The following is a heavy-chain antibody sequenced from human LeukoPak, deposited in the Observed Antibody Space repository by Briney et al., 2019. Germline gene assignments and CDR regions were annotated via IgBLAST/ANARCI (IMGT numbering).Heavy chain of an antibody. CDR3: ASGYGSGSYHDY. Sequence: PSETLSLTCTVSGGSISSYYWSWIRQPAGKGLQWIGRMYTSGSTNYNPSLKSRVTMSVDTSKNQFSLKLSSVTAADTAVYYCASGYGSGSYHDYWGQGTLVTVSS. V-gene: IGHV4-4*07. CDR1: GGSISSYY. J-gene: IGHJ4*02. CDR2: MYTSGST. D-gene: IGHD3-10*01.